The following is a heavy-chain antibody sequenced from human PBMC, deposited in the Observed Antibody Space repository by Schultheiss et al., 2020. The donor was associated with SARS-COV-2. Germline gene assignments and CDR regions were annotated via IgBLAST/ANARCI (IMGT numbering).Heavy chain of an antibody. CDR3: GTGYCSSTSCYDYYGMDV. CDR2: IIPIFGTA. V-gene: IGHV1-69*06. D-gene: IGHD2-2*01. Sequence: SVKVSCKASGGTFSSYAISWVRQAPGQGLEWMGGIIPIFGTANYAQKFQGRVTITADKSTSTAYMELSSLRSEDTAVYYCGTGYCSSTSCYDYYGMDVWGQGTTVTVSS. CDR1: GGTFSSYA. J-gene: IGHJ6*02.